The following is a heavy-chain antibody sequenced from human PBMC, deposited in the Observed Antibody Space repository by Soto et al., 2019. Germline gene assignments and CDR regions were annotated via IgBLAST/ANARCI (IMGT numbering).Heavy chain of an antibody. J-gene: IGHJ4*02. V-gene: IGHV3-48*03. Sequence: EVQLVESGGGLAQPGGSLRLSCAASGFTFSGYEMNWVRQAPGKGLEWVSYIDSSGNTIDYADSVKGRFTISRDNAKNSLYRQMNSLRAEDTAIYYCARDGPAADFDHWGQGTQVTVSS. CDR1: GFTFSGYE. D-gene: IGHD6-13*01. CDR2: IDSSGNTI. CDR3: ARDGPAADFDH.